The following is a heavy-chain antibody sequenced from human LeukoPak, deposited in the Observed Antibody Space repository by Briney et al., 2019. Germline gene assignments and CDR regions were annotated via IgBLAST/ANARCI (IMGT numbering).Heavy chain of an antibody. CDR1: GFTFSSYS. CDR3: ARDGRHYYGSGSYYLDWFDP. Sequence: GGSLRLSCAASGFTFSSYSMNWVRQAPGKGLEWVSFISSSSSYIYYADSVKGRFTISRDNAKNSLYLQMNNLRAEDTAFYHCARDGRHYYGSGSYYLDWFDPWGQGTLVTVSS. D-gene: IGHD3-10*01. J-gene: IGHJ5*02. CDR2: ISSSSSYI. V-gene: IGHV3-21*04.